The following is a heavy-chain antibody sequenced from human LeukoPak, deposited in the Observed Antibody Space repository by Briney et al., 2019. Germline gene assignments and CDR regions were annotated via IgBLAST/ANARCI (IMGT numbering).Heavy chain of an antibody. J-gene: IGHJ5*02. V-gene: IGHV3-48*01. CDR3: AKARSQWLVRGFDP. D-gene: IGHD6-19*01. CDR1: GFTFSSYS. Sequence: GGALRLSCAASGFTFSSYSMNWVRQAPGKGLEWVSYISSSSSTIYYADSVKGRFTISRDNSRNTLYLQMNSLRAEDTAVYYCAKARSQWLVRGFDPWGQGTLVTVSS. CDR2: ISSSSSTI.